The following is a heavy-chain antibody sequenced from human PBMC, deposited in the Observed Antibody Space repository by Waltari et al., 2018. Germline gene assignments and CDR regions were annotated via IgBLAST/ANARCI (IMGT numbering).Heavy chain of an antibody. CDR3: ARGDGGSYSWWFDP. J-gene: IGHJ5*02. V-gene: IGHV4-59*01. CDR1: GGSISSSY. D-gene: IGHD1-26*01. Sequence: QVQLQESGPGLVKPSETLSLTCTVSGGSISSSYWRWNRQPPGKGLAWTGYIYYSGSTKYNPSLKRRVTISVDKSKNQVSLKLSSVTAADTAVDYCARGDGGSYSWWFDPWGQGTLVTVSS. CDR2: IYYSGST.